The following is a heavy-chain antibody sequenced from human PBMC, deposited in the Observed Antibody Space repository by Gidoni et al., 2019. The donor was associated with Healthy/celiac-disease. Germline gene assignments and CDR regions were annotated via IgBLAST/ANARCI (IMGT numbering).Heavy chain of an antibody. CDR3: AREEVVYYYNWFDP. CDR1: GCSISSGSYY. V-gene: IGHV4-61*02. CDR2: IYTSGST. Sequence: QVQLQESGPGLVKPSQTLSLTCTVSGCSISSGSYYWSWLRQPAGKGLEWIGRIYTSGSTNYNPSLKSRVTISVDTSKNQFSLKLSSVTAADTDVYYCAREEVVYYYNWFDPWGQGTLVTVSS. D-gene: IGHD1-26*01. J-gene: IGHJ5*02.